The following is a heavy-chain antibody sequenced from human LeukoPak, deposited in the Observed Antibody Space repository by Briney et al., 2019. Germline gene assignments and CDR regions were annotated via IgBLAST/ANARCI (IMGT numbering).Heavy chain of an antibody. V-gene: IGHV3-7*01. CDR3: ARDYPKQWLVEGHAFDI. Sequence: PGGSLRLSCAASGFTFSSYWMSWVRQAPGKGLEWVANIKQDGSEKYYVDSVKGRFTISRDNAKNSLYLQMNSLRAEGTAVYYCARDYPKQWLVEGHAFDIWGQGTMVTVSS. CDR1: GFTFSSYW. CDR2: IKQDGSEK. D-gene: IGHD6-19*01. J-gene: IGHJ3*02.